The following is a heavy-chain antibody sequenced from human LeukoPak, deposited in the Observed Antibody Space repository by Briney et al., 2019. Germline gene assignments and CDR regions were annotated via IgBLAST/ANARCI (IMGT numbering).Heavy chain of an antibody. CDR3: ARGPYYYGSGSYYNEVPASDY. V-gene: IGHV1-69*01. CDR2: IIPIFGTA. Sequence: EASVKVSCKASGGTFSSYAISWVRQAPGQGLEWMGGIIPIFGTANYAQKFQGRVTITADESTSTAYMELSSLRSEDPAVYYCARGPYYYGSGSYYNEVPASDYWGQRTLVTVSS. D-gene: IGHD3-10*01. J-gene: IGHJ4*02. CDR1: GGTFSSYA.